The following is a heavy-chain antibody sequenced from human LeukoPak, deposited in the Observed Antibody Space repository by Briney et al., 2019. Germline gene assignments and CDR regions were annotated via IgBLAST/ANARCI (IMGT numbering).Heavy chain of an antibody. D-gene: IGHD2-2*02. CDR3: ARETRYCSSTSCYKGDY. V-gene: IGHV4-30-4*08. J-gene: IGHJ4*02. CDR1: GGSISSGDYY. CDR2: IYYSGST. Sequence: SETLSLTCTVSGGSISSGDYYWSWIRQPPGQGLEWIGYIYYSGSTYYNPSLKSRVTISVDTSKNQFSLKLSSVTAADTAVYYCARETRYCSSTSCYKGDYWGQGTLVTVSS.